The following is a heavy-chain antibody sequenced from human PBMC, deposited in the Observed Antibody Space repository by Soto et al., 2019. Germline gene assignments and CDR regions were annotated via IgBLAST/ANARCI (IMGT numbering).Heavy chain of an antibody. V-gene: IGHV3-21*01. CDR2: ISSSSSYI. CDR1: GFTFSSYS. Sequence: EVQLVESGGGLVKPGGSLRLSFAASGFTFSSYSMNWVRQAPGKGLEWVSSISSSSSYIYYADSVKGRFTISRDNAKNSLYLQMNSLRAEDTAVYYCARVRRGDFWSGLDYWGQGTLVTVSS. CDR3: ARVRRGDFWSGLDY. J-gene: IGHJ4*02. D-gene: IGHD3-3*01.